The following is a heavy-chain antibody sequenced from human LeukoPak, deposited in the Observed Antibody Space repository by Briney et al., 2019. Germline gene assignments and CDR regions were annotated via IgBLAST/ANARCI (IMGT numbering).Heavy chain of an antibody. CDR1: GFTFSTYS. Sequence: GESLRLSCAASGFTFSTYSMNWVRQAPGKGLEWVSSISSSSNYIYYADSVKGRFTISRDNAKNSLYLQMNSLRAEDTAVYYCARDFMGVSTAWGQGTLVTVSS. CDR3: ARDFMGVSTA. D-gene: IGHD4/OR15-4a*01. J-gene: IGHJ4*02. V-gene: IGHV3-21*01. CDR2: ISSSSNYI.